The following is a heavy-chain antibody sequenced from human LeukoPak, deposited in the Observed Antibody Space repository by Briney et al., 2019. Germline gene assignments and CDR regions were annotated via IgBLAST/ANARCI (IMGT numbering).Heavy chain of an antibody. D-gene: IGHD3-22*01. CDR2: IYSGGST. V-gene: IGHV3-53*01. CDR3: AKDRGGDSSGYHFDY. Sequence: GGSLRLSCAASGFTVSSNYMSWVRQAPGKGLEWVSVIYSGGSTYYADSVKGRFTISRDNSKNTLYLQMNSLRAEDTAVYYCAKDRGGDSSGYHFDYWGQGTLVTVSS. J-gene: IGHJ4*02. CDR1: GFTVSSNY.